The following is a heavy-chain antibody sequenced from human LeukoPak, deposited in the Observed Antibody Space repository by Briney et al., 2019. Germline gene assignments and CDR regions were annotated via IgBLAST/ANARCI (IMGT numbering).Heavy chain of an antibody. CDR1: GYTLSEVS. V-gene: IGHV1-24*01. D-gene: IGHD3-3*01. Sequence: ASVKVSCKVSGYTLSEVSIHWVRQAPGKGLEWMGGFDPEDGDTIFAQKFQDRVTMTEDTSTDTTYMDLSSLRSEDSAVYYCVTDLTQLLEWPHPGPSPAAYFQHWGQGTLVTVSS. J-gene: IGHJ1*01. CDR3: VTDLTQLLEWPHPGPSPAAYFQH. CDR2: FDPEDGDT.